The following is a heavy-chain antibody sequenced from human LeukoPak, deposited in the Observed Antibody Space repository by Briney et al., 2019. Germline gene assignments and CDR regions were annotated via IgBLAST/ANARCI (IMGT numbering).Heavy chain of an antibody. V-gene: IGHV3-74*01. D-gene: IGHD2-2*01. CDR2: INGDGNST. CDR1: GFTFSSNW. CDR3: TRTEYCSPTSCEYASF. J-gene: IGHJ3*01. Sequence: PGGSLRLSCAASGFTFSSNWMHWVRQAPGKGLVWVSQINGDGNSTNYADSVKGRFTISRDNAKNTLYLQMNSLRAEDTAVYYCTRTEYCSPTSCEYASFWGQGTMVTVSS.